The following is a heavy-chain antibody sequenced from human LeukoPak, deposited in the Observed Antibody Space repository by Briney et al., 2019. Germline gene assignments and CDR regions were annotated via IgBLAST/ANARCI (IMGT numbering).Heavy chain of an antibody. V-gene: IGHV3-74*01. CDR2: INSDGSWT. CDR3: AKNGGISMWFGMDV. Sequence: GGSLRLSCAASGNYWMHWVRQAPGKGLVWVSHINSDGSWTSYADSVKGRFAISRDNSKNTLYLQMNSLRAEDTAVYYCAKNGGISMWFGMDVWGQGTTVTVSS. J-gene: IGHJ6*02. D-gene: IGHD2-21*01. CDR1: GNYW.